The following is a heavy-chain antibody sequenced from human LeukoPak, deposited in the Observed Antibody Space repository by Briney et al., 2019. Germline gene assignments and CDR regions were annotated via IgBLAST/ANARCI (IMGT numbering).Heavy chain of an antibody. D-gene: IGHD3-10*01. CDR1: GGSISSYY. CDR2: IYYSGST. V-gene: IGHV4-59*01. CDR3: ARAVRGAFDI. Sequence: SETLSLTCTVSGGSISSYYGSWIRQPPGKGLEWIGYIYYSGSTNYNPSLKSRVTISVDTSKNQFSLKLSSVIAADTAVYYCARAVRGAFDIWGQGTMVTVSS. J-gene: IGHJ3*02.